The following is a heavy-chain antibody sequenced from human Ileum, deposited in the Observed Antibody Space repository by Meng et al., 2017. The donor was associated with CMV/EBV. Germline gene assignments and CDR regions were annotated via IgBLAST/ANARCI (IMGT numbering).Heavy chain of an antibody. J-gene: IGHJ6*02. V-gene: IGHV1-69*04. Sequence: FSSYIISWVRQAPGQGLEWMGRIIPMLGIANYGQKFQCRVTIPADKSTSTAYMELSSLRSEDTAVYYCAREGTSITIFGVGYYGMDVWGQGTTVTVSS. D-gene: IGHD3-3*01. CDR2: IIPMLGIA. CDR3: AREGTSITIFGVGYYGMDV. CDR1: FSSYI.